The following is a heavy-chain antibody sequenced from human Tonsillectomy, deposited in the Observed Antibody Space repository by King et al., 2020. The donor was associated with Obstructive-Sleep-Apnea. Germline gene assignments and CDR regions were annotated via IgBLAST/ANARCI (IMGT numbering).Heavy chain of an antibody. V-gene: IGHV4-39*07. CDR1: GGSISSTCCY. CDR2: IYHSGSS. J-gene: IGHJ4*02. CDR3: ARVFYGDYGSYYFDY. Sequence: VQLQESGPGLVKPSETLSLTCTVSGGSISSTCCYWGWIRQPPGKGLEWIGTIYHSGSSSYNPSLKGRVALSVDTSKNHFSLKLGSVTAADTAVYYCARVFYGDYGSYYFDYWGQGTLVTVSS. D-gene: IGHD4-17*01.